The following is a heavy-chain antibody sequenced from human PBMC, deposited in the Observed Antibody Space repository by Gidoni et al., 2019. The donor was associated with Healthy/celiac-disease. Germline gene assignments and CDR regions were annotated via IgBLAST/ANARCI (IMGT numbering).Heavy chain of an antibody. CDR1: GFTCSSYA. Sequence: EVQLLESGGGLVQPGGSLRLSCAASGFTCSSYAMSWVRQAPGKGLEGVSAISGSGGSTYYAASVKGRFTISRANSKTTLYLHMNSLRAEDTAVYYCAKDLRGIAVAGKGGFDYWGQGTLVTVSS. D-gene: IGHD6-19*01. CDR3: AKDLRGIAVAGKGGFDY. CDR2: ISGSGGST. J-gene: IGHJ4*02. V-gene: IGHV3-23*01.